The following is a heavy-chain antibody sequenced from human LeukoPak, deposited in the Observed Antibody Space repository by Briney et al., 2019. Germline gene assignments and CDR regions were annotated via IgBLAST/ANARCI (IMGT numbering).Heavy chain of an antibody. CDR2: IIPIFGTA. Sequence: SVKVSCKASGGTFSSYAISWVRQAPGQGLEWMGGIIPIFGTANYAQKFQGRVTITADESTSTAYMELSSLRPDDTAVYFCAKDATLTMMYYLDFWGQGTLITVSS. CDR3: AKDATLTMMYYLDF. V-gene: IGHV1-69*13. CDR1: GGTFSSYA. J-gene: IGHJ4*02. D-gene: IGHD3-22*01.